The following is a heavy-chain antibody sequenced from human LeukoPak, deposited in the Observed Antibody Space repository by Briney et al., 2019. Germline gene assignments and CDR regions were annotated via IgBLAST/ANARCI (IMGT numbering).Heavy chain of an antibody. D-gene: IGHD3-22*01. J-gene: IGHJ3*02. CDR1: GGSFSGHY. V-gene: IGHV4-34*01. Sequence: PSETLSLTCAVYGGSFSGHYWSWIRQSPGKGLEWIGETYHSGSTNHNPSLKSRVTISLDTSKNQFSLKLSSVTAADTAVYFCARGPYSYDSSGAFDIWGQGTMVTVSS. CDR3: ARGPYSYDSSGAFDI. CDR2: TYHSGST.